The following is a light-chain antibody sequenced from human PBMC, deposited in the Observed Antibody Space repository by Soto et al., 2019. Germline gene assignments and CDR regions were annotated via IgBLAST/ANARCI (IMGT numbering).Light chain of an antibody. Sequence: DLPMTQSPSSLSASVGDRVTMTCRASQPISIYLNWYQQKPGKAPKILIYAASRLRSGVPSRFSADGSGTDFTLTISSLQPEDFATYYCLQSSSTPPFTFGPGTKVDLK. J-gene: IGKJ3*01. CDR3: LQSSSTPPFT. CDR2: AAS. CDR1: QPISIY. V-gene: IGKV1-39*01.